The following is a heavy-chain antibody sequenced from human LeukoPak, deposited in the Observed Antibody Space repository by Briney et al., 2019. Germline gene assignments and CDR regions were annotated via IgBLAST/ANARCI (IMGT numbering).Heavy chain of an antibody. V-gene: IGHV3-30*02. CDR2: IRYDGSNK. D-gene: IGHD6-19*01. J-gene: IGHJ4*02. CDR3: ANVEGGGWYFDY. CDR1: GFTFSSYG. Sequence: GGSLRLSCAASGFTFSSYGMHWVRQAPGKGLVWVAFIRYDGSNKYYADSVKGRFTISRDNSKNTLYLQMNSLRAEDTAVYYCANVEGGGWYFDYWGQGTLVTVSS.